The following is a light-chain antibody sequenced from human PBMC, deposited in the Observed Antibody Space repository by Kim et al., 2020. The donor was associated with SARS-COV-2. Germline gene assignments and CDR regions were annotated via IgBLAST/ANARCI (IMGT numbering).Light chain of an antibody. Sequence: SVVLGQTARITCGGNNIGSENVHWYQQKPGQAPVLVIYRDTNRPSGIPERFSGSNLGNTATLTITRAQAGDEADYYCQVWDSSAGVFGGGTQLTVL. V-gene: IGLV3-9*01. J-gene: IGLJ3*02. CDR3: QVWDSSAGV. CDR1: NIGSEN. CDR2: RDT.